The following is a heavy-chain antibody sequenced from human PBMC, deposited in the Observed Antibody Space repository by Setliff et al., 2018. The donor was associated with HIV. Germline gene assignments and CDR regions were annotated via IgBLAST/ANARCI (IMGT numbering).Heavy chain of an antibody. Sequence: ASVKVSCKASGYTFTGYYMHWVRQAPGQGLGWMGWINPNSGGTNYAQKFQGRVTMTRDTSISTAYMELSRLRSDDTAVYYCARNSSGWYYSNYYYYGMDVWGQGTTVTVSS. CDR2: INPNSGGT. D-gene: IGHD6-19*01. CDR1: GYTFTGYY. V-gene: IGHV1-2*02. CDR3: ARNSSGWYYSNYYYYGMDV. J-gene: IGHJ6*02.